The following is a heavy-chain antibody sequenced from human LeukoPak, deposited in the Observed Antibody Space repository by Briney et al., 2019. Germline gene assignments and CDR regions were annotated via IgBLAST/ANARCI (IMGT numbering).Heavy chain of an antibody. Sequence: GGSLRLSCAGSGFTFSSYYMIWVRQAPGKGLEWVSYISRSSSTIYYADSVKGRFTISRDNAKNSLYLQMNSLRDEDTAVYYCARDQFYAFDIWGQRTMVTVSS. CDR2: ISRSSSTI. J-gene: IGHJ3*02. CDR3: ARDQFYAFDI. V-gene: IGHV3-48*02. CDR1: GFTFSSYY.